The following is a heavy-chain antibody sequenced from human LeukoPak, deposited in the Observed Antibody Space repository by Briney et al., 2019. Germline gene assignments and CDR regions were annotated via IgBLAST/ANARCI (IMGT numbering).Heavy chain of an antibody. CDR3: ARAATAGGYSLDAFDI. CDR2: IYSGGST. CDR1: GFTTSSNY. D-gene: IGHD3-22*01. V-gene: IGHV3-53*01. Sequence: PGGFLRPSCAASGFTTSSNYMSWVRPAPGKGLEWVSVIYSGGSTYYADSVKGRFTISRDNSNNTLYLQMNSLRAEDTAGYYCARAATAGGYSLDAFDIWGQGTMVTVSS. J-gene: IGHJ3*02.